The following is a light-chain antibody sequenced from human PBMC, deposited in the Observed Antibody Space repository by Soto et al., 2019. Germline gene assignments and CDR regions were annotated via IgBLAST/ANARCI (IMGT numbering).Light chain of an antibody. CDR2: LGS. CDR3: MQALQTPLT. V-gene: IGKV2-28*01. Sequence: DIVMTQSPLSLPVTPGEPASISCRSSQSLLHSNGYNYLDWYMQKPGQSPHLLIYLGSNRASGVPDRFSGSGSGTDYTLKISRVEAEDVGVYYCMQALQTPLTVGGGTKVEIK. J-gene: IGKJ4*02. CDR1: QSLLHSNGYNY.